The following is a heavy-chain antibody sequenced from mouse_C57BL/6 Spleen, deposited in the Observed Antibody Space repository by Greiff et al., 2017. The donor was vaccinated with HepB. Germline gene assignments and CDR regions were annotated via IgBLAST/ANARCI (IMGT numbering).Heavy chain of an antibody. J-gene: IGHJ1*03. CDR3: ARVKAFYRYFDV. Sequence: EVQLQQSGPELVKPGASVKISCKASGYTFTDYYMNWVKQSHGKSLEWIGDINPNNGGTSYNQKFKGKATLTVDKSSSTAYMELRSLTSEDSAVFYCARVKAFYRYFDVWGTGTTVTVSS. V-gene: IGHV1-26*01. CDR2: INPNNGGT. CDR1: GYTFTDYY. D-gene: IGHD1-3*01.